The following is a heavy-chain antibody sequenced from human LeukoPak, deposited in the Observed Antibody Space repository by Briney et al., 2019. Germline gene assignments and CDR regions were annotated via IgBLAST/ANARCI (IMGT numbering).Heavy chain of an antibody. CDR2: ISAYNGNT. Sequence: GASVKVSCKASGYTFASYGISWVRQAPGQGLEWMGWISAYNGNTNYAQKLQGRVTMTTDTSTSTAYMELGSLRSDDTAVYYCARCPGRVYGSGSYYTGWYYYYYMDVWGKGTTVTISS. CDR1: GYTFASYG. J-gene: IGHJ6*03. D-gene: IGHD3-10*01. V-gene: IGHV1-18*01. CDR3: ARCPGRVYGSGSYYTGWYYYYYMDV.